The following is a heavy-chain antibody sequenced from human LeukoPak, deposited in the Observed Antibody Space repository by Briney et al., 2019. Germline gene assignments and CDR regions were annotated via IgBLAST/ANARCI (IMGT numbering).Heavy chain of an antibody. Sequence: PGGSLRLSCAASGFTFSSYGMHWVRQAPGKGLEGVAVIWYDGSNKYYADSVKGGFTISRDNSKNTLYLQMNSLRAEDTAVYYCAKDHSVDYDSSGSDYYFDYWGQGTLVTVSS. V-gene: IGHV3-33*06. D-gene: IGHD3-22*01. CDR1: GFTFSSYG. CDR2: IWYDGSNK. CDR3: AKDHSVDYDSSGSDYYFDY. J-gene: IGHJ4*02.